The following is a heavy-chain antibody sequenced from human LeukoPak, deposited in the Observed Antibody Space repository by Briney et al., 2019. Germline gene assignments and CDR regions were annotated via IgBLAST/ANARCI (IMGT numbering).Heavy chain of an antibody. CDR2: IRSKANSYAT. D-gene: IGHD3-10*01. J-gene: IGHJ4*02. V-gene: IGHV3-73*01. CDR1: GFTFSGSA. Sequence: GGSLRLSCAASGFTFSGSAMHWVRQASGKGLEWVGRIRSKANSYATAYAASVKGRFTISRDDSKNTAYLQMNSLKTEDTAVYYCARDPYGSGSYYADYWGQGTLVTVSS. CDR3: ARDPYGSGSYYADY.